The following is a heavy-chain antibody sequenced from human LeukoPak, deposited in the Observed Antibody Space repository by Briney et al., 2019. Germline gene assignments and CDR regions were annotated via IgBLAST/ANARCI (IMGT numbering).Heavy chain of an antibody. Sequence: GGSLRLSCAASGFTFNSYAMSWVRQAPGKGLEWVSAIAASDGNSYYADSVKGRFSISRDNSKNTVFSQMNSLRAEDTALYYCAKDMGDNSARGRFDHWGQGILVTVSS. D-gene: IGHD3-22*01. V-gene: IGHV3-23*01. CDR3: AKDMGDNSARGRFDH. CDR2: IAASDGNS. CDR1: GFTFNSYA. J-gene: IGHJ4*02.